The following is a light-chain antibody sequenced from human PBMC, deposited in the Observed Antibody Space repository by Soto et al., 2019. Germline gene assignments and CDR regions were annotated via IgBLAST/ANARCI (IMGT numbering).Light chain of an antibody. Sequence: EIVMTQSPATLSVSPGERATLSCRASQSVTSNLAWYQQKRGQAPRLLIYGASTRATGIPARFSGSGSGTEFTLTISSLQSEDFAVYCCQQYNNWPITFGQGTRLEIK. CDR3: QQYNNWPIT. J-gene: IGKJ5*01. V-gene: IGKV3-15*01. CDR1: QSVTSN. CDR2: GAS.